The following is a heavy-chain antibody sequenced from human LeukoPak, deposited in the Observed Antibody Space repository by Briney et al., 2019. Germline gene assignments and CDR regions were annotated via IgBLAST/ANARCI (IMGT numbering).Heavy chain of an antibody. J-gene: IGHJ4*02. Sequence: PSETLSLTCAVYGGSFSGYYWSWIRQPPGKGLEWIGEINHNGSTNYNPSLRSRVTMSLDESKNHLSLNLASVTAADTAVYYCSRESGPFSPFGHWGQGILVTVTS. D-gene: IGHD1-26*01. CDR1: GGSFSGYY. CDR3: SRESGPFSPFGH. V-gene: IGHV4-34*01. CDR2: INHNGST.